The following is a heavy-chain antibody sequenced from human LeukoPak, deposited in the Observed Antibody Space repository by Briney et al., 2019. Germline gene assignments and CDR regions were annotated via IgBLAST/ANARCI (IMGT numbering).Heavy chain of an antibody. V-gene: IGHV3-23*01. CDR1: GFTLSSDA. CDR3: ARGKGIAVSSFDS. D-gene: IGHD6-19*01. J-gene: IGHJ4*02. Sequence: GGSLRLSCAASGFTLSSDAMSWVRQAPGKGVEWGSGISGSGTSTYYADSVKGRFTISRDNSKNTMSLQMNSLRAEDTALYYCARGKGIAVSSFDSWGQGTLVTVSS. CDR2: ISGSGTST.